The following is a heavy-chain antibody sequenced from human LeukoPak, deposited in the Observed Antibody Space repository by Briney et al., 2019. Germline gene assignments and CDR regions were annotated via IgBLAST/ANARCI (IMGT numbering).Heavy chain of an antibody. D-gene: IGHD3-22*01. V-gene: IGHV3-48*03. CDR1: GFTFSNYE. CDR3: ARDRAPSVHYSSAYYPTAFDV. CDR2: ISSGGVI. Sequence: GGSLRLSCAASGFTFSNYEMNWVRQAPGKGLEWVSYISSGGVIYYADSVKGRFTISRDNAKNSVYLQMNSLRGDDTAVYYCARDRAPSVHYSSAYYPTAFDVWGRGTLVSVST. J-gene: IGHJ3*01.